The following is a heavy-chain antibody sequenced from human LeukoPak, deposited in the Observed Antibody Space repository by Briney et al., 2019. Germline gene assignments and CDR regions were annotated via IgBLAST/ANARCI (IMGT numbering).Heavy chain of an antibody. CDR1: GFTFSSYW. V-gene: IGHV3-74*01. Sequence: GGSLRLSCAASGFTFSSYWMHWVRQAPGNGLVWVARINSDGRSTSYADSVKGRFTISRDNAKNILYLQMNTLGAEDTAVYYCARGPAATGGNYYVGDYWGQGTLVTVSS. D-gene: IGHD1-26*01. J-gene: IGHJ4*02. CDR2: INSDGRST. CDR3: ARGPAATGGNYYVGDY.